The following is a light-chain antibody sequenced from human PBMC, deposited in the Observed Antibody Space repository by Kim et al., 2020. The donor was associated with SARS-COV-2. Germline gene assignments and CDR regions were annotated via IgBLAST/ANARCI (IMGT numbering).Light chain of an antibody. V-gene: IGKV1-5*01. CDR2: GAS. CDR1: QNIATS. Sequence: SAFVGDRFTITCQASQNIATSLAWYKHKPGKAPTRRIFGASNLQSGAPSRFSGSGSGTEFTLSVHSLHPDDFATYYCQQYSTYWTFGQGTKVDIK. J-gene: IGKJ1*01. CDR3: QQYSTYWT.